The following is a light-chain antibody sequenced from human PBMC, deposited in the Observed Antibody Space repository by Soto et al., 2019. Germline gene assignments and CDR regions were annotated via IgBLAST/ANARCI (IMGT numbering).Light chain of an antibody. Sequence: QSALTQPASVSGSPGQSITISCAGTSSDVGSYDLVSWYQQHPGKAPKLIIYEVSKRPLGVSTRFSGSKSGNTASLTISGLQAEDEAEYHCCSYAGTSTVLFGGGTKLTVL. CDR2: EVS. J-gene: IGLJ2*01. CDR1: SSDVGSYDL. CDR3: CSYAGTSTVL. V-gene: IGLV2-23*02.